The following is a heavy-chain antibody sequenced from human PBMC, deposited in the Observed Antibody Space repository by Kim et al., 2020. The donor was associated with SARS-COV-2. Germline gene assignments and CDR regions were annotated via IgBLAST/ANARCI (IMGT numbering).Heavy chain of an antibody. Sequence: GGSLRLSCAASGFTFSSYAMSWVRQAPGKGLEWVSAISGSGGSIYYADSVKGRFTISRDNSKNSLYLQMNSLRAEDTAVYYCAKWDFWSGYPYYCDYWGQGTLVTVSS. V-gene: IGHV3-23*01. D-gene: IGHD3-3*01. CDR3: AKWDFWSGYPYYCDY. CDR2: ISGSGGSI. J-gene: IGHJ4*02. CDR1: GFTFSSYA.